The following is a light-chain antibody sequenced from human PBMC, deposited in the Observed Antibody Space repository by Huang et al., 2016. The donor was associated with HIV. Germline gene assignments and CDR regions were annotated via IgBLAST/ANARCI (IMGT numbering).Light chain of an antibody. Sequence: IQMTQSPVSLSASLGGRVAMTCRASQAIGTYLNWYHQKPGKAPKLLISGASTLYSGVPSRFRGSVAGTDFTLTITGLQFEDFGTYYCQESYSAFISFGQGTRL. CDR2: GAS. CDR1: QAIGTY. CDR3: QESYSAFIS. J-gene: IGKJ5*01. V-gene: IGKV1-39*01.